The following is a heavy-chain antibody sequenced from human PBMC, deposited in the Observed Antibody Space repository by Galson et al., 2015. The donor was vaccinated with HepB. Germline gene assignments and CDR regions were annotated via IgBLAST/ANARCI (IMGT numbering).Heavy chain of an antibody. D-gene: IGHD6-13*01. V-gene: IGHV3-11*05. J-gene: IGHJ6*02. CDR2: ISSSSSYT. CDR3: AREGYSRNHYYGMDV. CDR1: GFTFSDYY. Sequence: SLRLSCAASGFTFSDYYMSWIRQAPGKGLEWVSYISSSSSYTNYADSVKGRFTISRDNAKNSLYLQMNSLRAEDTAVYYCAREGYSRNHYYGMDVWGQGTTVTVSS.